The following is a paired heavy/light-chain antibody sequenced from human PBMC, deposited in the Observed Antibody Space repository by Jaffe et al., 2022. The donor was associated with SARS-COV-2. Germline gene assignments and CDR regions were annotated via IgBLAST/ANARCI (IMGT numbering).Heavy chain of an antibody. CDR3: ARDRVFGVVIKAYYFDY. V-gene: IGHV3-21*01. CDR1: GFTFSSYS. Sequence: EVQLVESGGGLVKPGGSLRLSCAASGFTFSSYSMNWVRQAPGKGLEWVSSISSSSSYIYYADSVKGRFTISRDNAKNSLYLQMNSLRAEDTAVYYCARDRVFGVVIKAYYFDYWGQGTLVTVSS. D-gene: IGHD3-3*01. CDR2: ISSSSSYI. J-gene: IGHJ4*02.
Light chain of an antibody. CDR1: SLRSYY. J-gene: IGLJ2*01. Sequence: SSELTQDPAVSVALGQTVRITCQGDSLRSYYASWYQQKPGQAPVLVIYGKNNRPSGIPDRFSGSSSGNTASLTITGAQAEDEADYYCNSRDSSGNHLRVFGGGTKLTVL. CDR3: NSRDSSGNHLRV. CDR2: GKN. V-gene: IGLV3-19*01.